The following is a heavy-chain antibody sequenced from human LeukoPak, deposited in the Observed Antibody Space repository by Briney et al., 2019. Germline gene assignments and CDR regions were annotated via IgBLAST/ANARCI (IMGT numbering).Heavy chain of an antibody. CDR1: GFPFSSHS. Sequence: PGGSLRLSCAASGFPFSSHSMNWVRQAPGKGLEWVSSITSSSSYIYYADSVKGRFTISRDNDKNSLYLQMNSLRAEDTAVYYCARDLNYYGSGEGFDYWGQGTLVTVSS. CDR3: ARDLNYYGSGEGFDY. J-gene: IGHJ4*02. CDR2: ITSSSSYI. D-gene: IGHD3-10*01. V-gene: IGHV3-21*01.